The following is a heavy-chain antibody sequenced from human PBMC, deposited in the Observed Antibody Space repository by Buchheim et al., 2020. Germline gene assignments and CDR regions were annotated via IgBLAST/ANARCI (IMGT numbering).Heavy chain of an antibody. CDR3: ARDYSRSWYGLDY. J-gene: IGHJ4*02. D-gene: IGHD6-13*01. CDR2: IYSDGGT. V-gene: IGHV3-66*01. CDR1: GFTVSFNS. Sequence: EVQLVESRGGLVQPGESLRLSCAASGFTVSFNSMTWVRQAPGKGLEWVSVIYSDGGTYYADSVKGRFTISRDTSTNTVYLQMNSLRAEDTAVYYCARDYSRSWYGLDYWGQGTL.